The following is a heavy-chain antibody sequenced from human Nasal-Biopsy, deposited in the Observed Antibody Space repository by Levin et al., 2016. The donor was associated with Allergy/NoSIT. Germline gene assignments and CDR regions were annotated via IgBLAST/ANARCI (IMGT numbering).Heavy chain of an antibody. J-gene: IGHJ3*02. CDR2: LSSSGAT. CDR3: ARDYCTSPICTLRHDAFEI. V-gene: IGHV4-61*02. D-gene: IGHD2-8*01. Sequence: SETLSLTCTVSGGSISSANYYWSWIRQPAGKGLEWVGRLSSSGATNYNPSLRGRVAMSLDASRNQFSLRLSSVTAADTAVYYCARDYCTSPICTLRHDAFEIWGQGAMVTVSS. CDR1: GGSISSANYY.